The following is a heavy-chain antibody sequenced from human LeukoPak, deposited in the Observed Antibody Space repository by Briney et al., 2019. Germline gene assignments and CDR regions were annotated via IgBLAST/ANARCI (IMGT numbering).Heavy chain of an antibody. D-gene: IGHD1-14*01. CDR1: GFTFSGHW. Sequence: GGSLRLSCAASGFTFSGHWMSWVRQAPGKGLEWVANINQGGSDKYYVDSVKGRFAISRDNANNLLYLQMNSLRGEDTAVYYCTRDRSRAENDWGQGTLVTVSS. J-gene: IGHJ4*02. CDR2: INQGGSDK. V-gene: IGHV3-7*01. CDR3: TRDRSRAEND.